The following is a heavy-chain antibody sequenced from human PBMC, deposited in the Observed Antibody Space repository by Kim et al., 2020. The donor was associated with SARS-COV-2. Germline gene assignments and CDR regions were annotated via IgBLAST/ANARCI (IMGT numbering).Heavy chain of an antibody. CDR3: ARSKLMVRGVIDYYYYYGMDV. Sequence: SQTLSLTCAISGDSVSSNSAAWNWIRQSPSRGLEWLGRTYYRSKWYNDYAVSVKSRITINPDTSKNQFSLQLNSVTPEDTAVYYCARSKLMVRGVIDYYYYYGMDVWGQGTTVTVSS. CDR2: TYYRSKWYN. CDR1: GDSVSSNSAA. J-gene: IGHJ6*02. V-gene: IGHV6-1*01. D-gene: IGHD3-10*01.